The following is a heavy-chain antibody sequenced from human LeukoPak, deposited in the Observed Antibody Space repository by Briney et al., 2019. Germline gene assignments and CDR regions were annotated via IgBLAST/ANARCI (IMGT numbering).Heavy chain of an antibody. CDR3: AREGGIRVVVVAATRWFDP. J-gene: IGHJ5*02. CDR2: IYYSGST. D-gene: IGHD2-15*01. CDR1: GYSISSGYY. Sequence: SETLSLTCTVSGYSISSGYYWGWIRQPPGKGLEWIGSIYYSGSTYYNPSLKSRVTISVDTSKNQFSLKLSSVTAADTAVYYCAREGGIRVVVVAATRWFDPWGQGTLVTVSS. V-gene: IGHV4-38-2*02.